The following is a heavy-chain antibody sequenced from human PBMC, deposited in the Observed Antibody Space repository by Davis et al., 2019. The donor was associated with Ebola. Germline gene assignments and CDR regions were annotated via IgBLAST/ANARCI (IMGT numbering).Heavy chain of an antibody. CDR3: ARGITMIVPSYFDY. V-gene: IGHV1-2*04. Sequence: ASVKVSCTASGYTFTGYYMHWVRQAPGQGLEWMGWINPNSGGTNYAQKFQGWVTMTRDTSISTAYMELRSLRSDDTAVYYCARGITMIVPSYFDYWGQGTLVTVSS. CDR1: GYTFTGYY. CDR2: INPNSGGT. D-gene: IGHD3-22*01. J-gene: IGHJ4*02.